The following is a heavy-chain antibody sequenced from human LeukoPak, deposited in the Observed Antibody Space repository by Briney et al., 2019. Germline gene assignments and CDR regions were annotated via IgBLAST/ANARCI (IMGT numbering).Heavy chain of an antibody. CDR2: ISYDGRNK. D-gene: IGHD6-19*01. CDR1: GFTFDDYA. V-gene: IGHV3-30*04. J-gene: IGHJ4*02. CDR3: ARGRPSTEYSSGWDRDLDY. Sequence: PGRSLRLSCAASGFTFDDYAMHWVRQAPGKGLEGVAVISYDGRNKYYADSVKGRFTISRDNSKKTLYLQMNSLRAEDMAVYYCARGRPSTEYSSGWDRDLDYWGQGTLVTVSS.